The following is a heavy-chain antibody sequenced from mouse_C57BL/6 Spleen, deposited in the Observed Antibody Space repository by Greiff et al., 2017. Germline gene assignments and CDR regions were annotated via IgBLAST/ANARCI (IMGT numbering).Heavy chain of an antibody. CDR3: ARDAGYGNWYFDV. CDR2: SRNKANDYTT. CDR1: GFTFSDFY. Sequence: DVQLVESGGGLVQSGRSLRLSCATSGFTFSDFYMEWVRQAPGKGLEWIAASRNKANDYTTEYSASVKGRFIVSRDTSQSILYLQMNALRAEDTAIYYCARDAGYGNWYFDVWGTGTTVTVSS. J-gene: IGHJ1*03. D-gene: IGHD2-1*01. V-gene: IGHV7-1*01.